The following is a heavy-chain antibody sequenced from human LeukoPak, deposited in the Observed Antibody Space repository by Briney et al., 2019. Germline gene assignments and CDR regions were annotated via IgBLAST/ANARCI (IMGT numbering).Heavy chain of an antibody. CDR3: ARDRGSWRYFDY. CDR1: GFTFSSYA. CDR2: IWYDGSNK. V-gene: IGHV3-33*01. Sequence: ARSLRLSCAAPGFTFSSYAMHWVRQAPGKGLEWVAVIWYDGSNKYYEDSVKGRFTVTRDNSKNTLYLQMNSLRAEDTAVYYCARDRGSWRYFDYWGQGTLVTVSS. D-gene: IGHD6-13*01. J-gene: IGHJ4*02.